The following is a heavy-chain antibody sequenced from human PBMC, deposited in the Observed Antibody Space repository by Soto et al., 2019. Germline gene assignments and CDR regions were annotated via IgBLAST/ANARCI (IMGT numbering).Heavy chain of an antibody. J-gene: IGHJ5*02. CDR2: IYHSGST. V-gene: IGHV4-4*02. CDR3: ARVWTTVTNWCDP. CDR1: GGYISSINW. D-gene: IGHD4-17*01. Sequence: QVQLQESGPGLVKPSGTLSLTCAVSGGYISSINWWSWVRQPPGKGLEWIGEIYHSGSTNYNQSLKSRVTISVDKSRNQFSLKLSSVTAADTAGDDCARVWTTVTNWCDPWGQGTLVTVSS.